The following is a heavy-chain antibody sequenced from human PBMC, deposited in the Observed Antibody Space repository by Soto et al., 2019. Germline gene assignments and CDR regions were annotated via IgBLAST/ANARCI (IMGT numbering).Heavy chain of an antibody. Sequence: EVQLVESGGGLVQHGGSLRLSCAASGFTFSSYSMNWVRQAPGKGLEWVSNIRSSSSTIYYAASVKGRFTISRDNAKNSLYLQMNSLRAEDTAVYYCSRVGCSGGSCPFDYWCQGTLVTVSS. CDR3: SRVGCSGGSCPFDY. J-gene: IGHJ4*02. V-gene: IGHV3-48*01. CDR1: GFTFSSYS. CDR2: IRSSSSTI. D-gene: IGHD2-15*01.